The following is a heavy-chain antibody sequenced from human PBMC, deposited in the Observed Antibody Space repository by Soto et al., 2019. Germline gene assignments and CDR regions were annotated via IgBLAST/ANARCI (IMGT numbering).Heavy chain of an antibody. CDR3: ATLNLYYYGSGSYYNDYYYYGMDV. J-gene: IGHJ6*02. Sequence: SETRSLTCAVYGGSFRGYYWRWIRQPPGKGLEWIGEINHSGSTNYNPSLKSRVTISVDTSKNQFSLKLSSVTAADTAVYYCATLNLYYYGSGSYYNDYYYYGMDVWGQGTTVT. D-gene: IGHD3-10*01. V-gene: IGHV4-34*01. CDR2: INHSGST. CDR1: GGSFRGYY.